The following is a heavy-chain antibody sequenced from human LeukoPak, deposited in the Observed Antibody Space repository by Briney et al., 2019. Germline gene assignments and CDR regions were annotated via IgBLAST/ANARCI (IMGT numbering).Heavy chain of an antibody. CDR1: GFPFDDYA. CDR3: VRDWAPASMQAAPFDC. CDR2: INWNGGST. D-gene: IGHD2/OR15-2a*01. J-gene: IGHJ4*02. V-gene: IGHV3-20*04. Sequence: PGGFLRLSCAASGFPFDDYAMSWVRPAPGEGLEWISGINWNGGSTSYADSVKGRFTISRDNAKNTLYLQMNSLRLEGTAVYYCVRDWAPASMQAAPFDCWGQGTLVTVSS.